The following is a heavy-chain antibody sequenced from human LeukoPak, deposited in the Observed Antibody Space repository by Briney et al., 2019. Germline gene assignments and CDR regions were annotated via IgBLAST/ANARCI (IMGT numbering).Heavy chain of an antibody. CDR1: GGSFSGYY. V-gene: IGHV4-34*01. CDR3: ARGLGFWSGYYLRMVGYFDY. Sequence: SETLSLTCAVYGGSFSGYYWSWIRQPPGKGLEWIGEINHSGSTNYNPSLKSRVTISVDTSKNQFSLKLSSVTAADTAVYYCARGLGFWSGYYLRMVGYFDYWGQGTLVTVSS. CDR2: INHSGST. D-gene: IGHD3-3*01. J-gene: IGHJ4*02.